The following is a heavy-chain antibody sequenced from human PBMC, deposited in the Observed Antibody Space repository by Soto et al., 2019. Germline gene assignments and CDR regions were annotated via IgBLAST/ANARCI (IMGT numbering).Heavy chain of an antibody. D-gene: IGHD5-18*01. CDR3: AIHVDTQI. CDR2: ISYDGSNK. CDR1: GFTFSSYA. V-gene: IGHV3-30-3*01. Sequence: SLRLSCAASGFTFSSYAMHWVRQAPGKGLEWVAVISYDGSNKYYADSVKGRFTISRDNSKNTLYLQMNSLRAEDTAVYYCAIHVDTQIWGQGTMVTVS. J-gene: IGHJ3*02.